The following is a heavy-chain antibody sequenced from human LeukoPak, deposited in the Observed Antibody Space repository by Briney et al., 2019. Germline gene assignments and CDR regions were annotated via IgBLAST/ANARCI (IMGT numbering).Heavy chain of an antibody. V-gene: IGHV3-23*01. CDR1: GFTFSSYA. J-gene: IGHJ4*02. CDR3: AKNIGLLEWLSDY. Sequence: HPGGSLRLSCAASGFTFSSYAMSWVRQAPGKGLEWVSAISGSGGSTYYADSVKSRFTISRDNSKNTLYLQMNSLRAEDTAVYYCAKNIGLLEWLSDYWGQGTLVTVSS. D-gene: IGHD3-3*01. CDR2: ISGSGGST.